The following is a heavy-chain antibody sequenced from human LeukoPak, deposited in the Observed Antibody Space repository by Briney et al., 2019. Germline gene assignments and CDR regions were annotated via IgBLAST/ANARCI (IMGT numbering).Heavy chain of an antibody. D-gene: IGHD3-22*01. CDR2: ITGSGDTT. CDR1: GFTFSSYA. CDR3: AKDAFFHYYESTGYHDY. J-gene: IGHJ4*02. Sequence: GGSLRLPCAASGFTFSSYAMSWVRQVPGKGLEWVSGITGSGDTTHHADSVKGRFTISRDSSKNTLYLQMNSLRPEDTAFYYCAKDAFFHYYESTGYHDYWGQGTLVTVSS. V-gene: IGHV3-23*01.